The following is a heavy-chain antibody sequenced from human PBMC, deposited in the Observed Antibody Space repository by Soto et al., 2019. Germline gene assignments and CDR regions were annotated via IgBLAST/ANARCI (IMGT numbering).Heavy chain of an antibody. CDR3: ARSQGSSTSLEIYYYYYYGMDV. V-gene: IGHV1-69*06. CDR1: GGTFSSYA. J-gene: IGHJ6*02. Sequence: QVQLVQSGAEVKKPGSSVKVSCKASGGTFSSYAISWVRQAPGQGLEWMGGIIPIPGTANYAQKFQGRVTTTADKSTGTAYMERSSLRSEDTAVYYCARSQGSSTSLEIYYYYYYGMDVWGQGTTVTVSS. D-gene: IGHD2-2*01. CDR2: IIPIPGTA.